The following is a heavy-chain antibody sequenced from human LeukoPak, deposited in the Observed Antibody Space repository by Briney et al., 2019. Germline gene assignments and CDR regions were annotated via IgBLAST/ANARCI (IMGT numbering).Heavy chain of an antibody. J-gene: IGHJ4*02. D-gene: IGHD1-1*01. V-gene: IGHV3-48*01. CDR1: GFPFIEYS. CDR2: IGIDSGNT. CDR3: ARDHNYAFDN. Sequence: GGSLRLSCTASGFPFIEYSMNWVRQVPGKGLEWIAYIGIDSGNTKYADSVRGRFTISADKAKNSLYLQMNSLRVEDTAVYYCARDHNYAFDNWGQGTLVSVAS.